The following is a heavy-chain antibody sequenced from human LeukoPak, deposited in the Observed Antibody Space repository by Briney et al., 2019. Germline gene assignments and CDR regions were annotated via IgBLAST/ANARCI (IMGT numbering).Heavy chain of an antibody. V-gene: IGHV1-3*01. Sequence: GASVKVSCKASGYTFTSYAMHWVRQAPGQRLEWMGWINAGNGNTEYSQKFQGRVTITRDTSASTAYMELSSLRSEDTAVYYCASTLVFDWLLAYWGQGTLVTVSS. CDR2: INAGNGNT. D-gene: IGHD3-9*01. CDR3: ASTLVFDWLLAY. J-gene: IGHJ4*02. CDR1: GYTFTSYA.